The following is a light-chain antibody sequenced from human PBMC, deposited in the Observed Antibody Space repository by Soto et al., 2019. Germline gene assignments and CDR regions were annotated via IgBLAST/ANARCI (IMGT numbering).Light chain of an antibody. CDR1: SGSVSTSSY. Sequence: QAVVTQEPSFSVSPGGTVTLTCGLSSGSVSTSSYPSWYQQTPGQAPRTLIYSTNTRSSGVPDRFSGSILGNKAALTITGAQADDESEYYCVLYVGSGISLFGGGTQLTVL. V-gene: IGLV8-61*01. CDR3: VLYVGSGISL. CDR2: STN. J-gene: IGLJ2*01.